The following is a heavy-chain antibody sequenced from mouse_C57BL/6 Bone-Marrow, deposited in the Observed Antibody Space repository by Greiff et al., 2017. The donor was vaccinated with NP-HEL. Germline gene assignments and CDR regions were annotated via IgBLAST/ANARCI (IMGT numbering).Heavy chain of an antibody. CDR3: ARDADYAMDY. V-gene: IGHV7-1*01. CDR2: SRNKANAYTT. CDR1: GFTFSDFY. Sequence: EVQGVESGGGLVQSGRSLRLSCATSGFTFSDFYMEWVRQAPGKGLEWIAASRNKANAYTTEYSSSVKGRFIVSRDTSQSILYLQMNALRAEDTAIYYCARDADYAMDYWGQGTSVTVSS. J-gene: IGHJ4*01.